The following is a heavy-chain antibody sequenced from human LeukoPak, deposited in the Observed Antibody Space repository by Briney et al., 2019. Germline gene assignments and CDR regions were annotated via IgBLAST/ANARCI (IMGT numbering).Heavy chain of an antibody. CDR1: GYTFTSYD. CDR3: ARGGSLVLRFLEWLPSHAGAFDI. V-gene: IGHV1-8*01. J-gene: IGHJ3*02. D-gene: IGHD3-3*01. CDR2: MNPNSGNT. Sequence: ASVKVSCKASGYTFTSYDINWVRQATGQGLEWMGWMNPNSGNTGYAQKFQGRVTMTRNTSISTAYMELSSLRSEDTAVYYCARGGSLVLRFLEWLPSHAGAFDIWGQGTMVTVSS.